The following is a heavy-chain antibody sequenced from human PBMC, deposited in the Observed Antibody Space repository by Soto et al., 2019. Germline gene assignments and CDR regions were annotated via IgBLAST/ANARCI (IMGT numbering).Heavy chain of an antibody. CDR1: GGSISSYY. Sequence: SETLSLTCTVHGGSISSYYWSWIRQPPGKGLEWIGYIYYSGSTNYNPSLKSRVTISVDTSKNQFSLKLSSVTAADTAVYYCATDYYYDSSGYYYWGQGTLVTVSS. V-gene: IGHV4-59*01. CDR3: ATDYYYDSSGYYY. CDR2: IYYSGST. J-gene: IGHJ4*02. D-gene: IGHD3-22*01.